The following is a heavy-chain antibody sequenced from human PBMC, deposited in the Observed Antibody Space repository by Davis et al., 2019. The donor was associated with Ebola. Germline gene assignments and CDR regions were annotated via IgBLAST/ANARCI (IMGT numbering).Heavy chain of an antibody. Sequence: WESLKISCKVSGYSFINYWITWVRQMPGKGLEWMGRIDPTDSETNYSPSFQGHVTISADKSTSTAYLQWSSLKASDTAIYYCARRVITTSGVAIGAFDVWGPGTMVTVSA. D-gene: IGHD3-3*01. CDR1: GYSFINYW. J-gene: IGHJ3*01. V-gene: IGHV5-10-1*01. CDR3: ARRVITTSGVAIGAFDV. CDR2: IDPTDSET.